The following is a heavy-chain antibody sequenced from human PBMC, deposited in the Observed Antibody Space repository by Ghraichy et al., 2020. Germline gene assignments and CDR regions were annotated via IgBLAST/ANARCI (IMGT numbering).Heavy chain of an antibody. V-gene: IGHV3-74*01. D-gene: IGHD1-26*01. Sequence: GESLNISCAASGFTFSSYWMHWVRQAPGKGLVWVSRINSDGSSTSYADSVKGRFTISRDNAKNTLYLQMNSLRAEDTGVYYCARGSGSYAGFWGQGTLVIVSS. J-gene: IGHJ4*02. CDR3: ARGSGSYAGF. CDR1: GFTFSSYW. CDR2: INSDGSST.